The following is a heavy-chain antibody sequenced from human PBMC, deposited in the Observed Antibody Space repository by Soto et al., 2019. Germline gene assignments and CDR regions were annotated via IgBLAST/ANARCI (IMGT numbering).Heavy chain of an antibody. CDR2: ISYDGTKK. CDR3: AKDMAGSSD. J-gene: IGHJ4*02. V-gene: IGHV3-30*18. CDR1: GFNFSYYG. D-gene: IGHD3-10*01. Sequence: QVQLVESGGGVVQPGRSLRVSCAGSGFNFSYYGMHWVRQAPGKGLEWVATISYDGTKKAYVDLVKGRFTISRDNSKETMFLQMNSLRREDSAIYYCAKDMAGSSDWGQGTPVTVSS.